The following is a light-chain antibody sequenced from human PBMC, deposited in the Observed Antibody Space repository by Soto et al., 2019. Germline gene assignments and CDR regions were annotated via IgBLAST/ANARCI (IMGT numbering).Light chain of an antibody. V-gene: IGKV3-20*01. CDR2: GAS. Sequence: EIVLTQSPGTLSLSPRERATLSCRASQSIFNNYLAWYQQKPGQAPRLLVYGASFRATGIPDRFSGSGSGTDFTLTISRLEPEDFAVYYCQQYRGSPFTFGRGTRLEIK. CDR1: QSIFNNY. CDR3: QQYRGSPFT. J-gene: IGKJ2*01.